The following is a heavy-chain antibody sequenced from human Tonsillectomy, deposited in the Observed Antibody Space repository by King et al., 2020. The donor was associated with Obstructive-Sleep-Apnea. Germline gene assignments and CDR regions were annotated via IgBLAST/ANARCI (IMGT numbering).Heavy chain of an antibody. CDR2: ISSSSSTI. CDR1: GLTFSSYS. D-gene: IGHD6-6*01. V-gene: IGHV3-48*04. J-gene: IGHJ4*02. Sequence: VQLVESGGGLVQPGGSLRRSCAASGLTFSSYSMNWVRQAPGKGLEWVSYISSSSSTIYYADSVKGLFSISRDNAKNVLYLQMNSLRAEDTAVYYCARQYSSSLYYFDYWGQGTLVTVSS. CDR3: ARQYSSSLYYFDY.